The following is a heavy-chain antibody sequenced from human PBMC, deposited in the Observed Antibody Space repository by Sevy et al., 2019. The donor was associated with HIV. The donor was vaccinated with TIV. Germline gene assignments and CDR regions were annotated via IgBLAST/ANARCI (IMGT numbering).Heavy chain of an antibody. V-gene: IGHV3-33*01. Sequence: GGSLRLSCAASGFTFSTYGMHWVRQAPGKGLEWMAAIFPDGNIKYYADSVKGRFAISRDNSQNMVFLQMNRPRDEDTAVYSCVRESGSNWYFDLWGRGTLVTVSS. CDR2: IFPDGNIK. CDR3: VRESGSNWYFDL. J-gene: IGHJ2*01. D-gene: IGHD1-26*01. CDR1: GFTFSTYG.